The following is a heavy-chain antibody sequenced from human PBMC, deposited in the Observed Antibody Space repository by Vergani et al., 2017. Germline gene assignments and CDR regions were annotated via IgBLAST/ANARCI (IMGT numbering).Heavy chain of an antibody. CDR1: GFTFGYYA. CDR2: IRSKAHGQAT. D-gene: IGHD3-10*01. J-gene: IGHJ3*02. CDR3: VRDQVTMLRGSDALDI. V-gene: IGHV3-49*03. Sequence: EVQLVESGGDLVQPGRSLRLSCTASGFTFGYYAMDWFRQAPGQGLEWVGGIRSKAHGQATIYAASLKGRFTISRDDSQSIAFLQMNNLQTEDTAMYYCVRDQVTMLRGSDALDIWGQGTMVTVSS.